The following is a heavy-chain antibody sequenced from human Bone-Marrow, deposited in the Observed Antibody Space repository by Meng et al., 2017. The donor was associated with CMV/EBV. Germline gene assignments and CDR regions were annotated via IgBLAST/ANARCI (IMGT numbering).Heavy chain of an antibody. D-gene: IGHD6-6*01. CDR1: GGTFSSYA. CDR2: IIPIFGTA. V-gene: IGHV1-69*05. Sequence: SVQVSCKASGGTFSSYAISWVRQAPGQGLEWMGGIIPIFGTANYAQKFQGRVTITTDESTSTAYMELSSLRSEDTAVYYCARRGIAARPHYYYGMDVWGQGTTVTVSS. J-gene: IGHJ6*02. CDR3: ARRGIAARPHYYYGMDV.